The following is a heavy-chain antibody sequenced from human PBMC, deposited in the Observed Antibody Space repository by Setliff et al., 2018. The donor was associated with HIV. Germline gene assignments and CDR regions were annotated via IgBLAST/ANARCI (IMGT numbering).Heavy chain of an antibody. V-gene: IGHV4-4*09. J-gene: IGHJ5*02. CDR3: ARRIDDSGSFPDKNRFDT. CDR1: GDSISSYS. Sequence: PSETLSLTCTVSGDSISSYSWNWIRQSPGGGLEWIGFIFSSGRTKNNPSLQSRVTMSIDTSKNQFSLRLTSVTTADTAVYYCARRIDDSGSFPDKNRFDTWGQGSLVTVSS. D-gene: IGHD3-10*01. CDR2: IFSSGRT.